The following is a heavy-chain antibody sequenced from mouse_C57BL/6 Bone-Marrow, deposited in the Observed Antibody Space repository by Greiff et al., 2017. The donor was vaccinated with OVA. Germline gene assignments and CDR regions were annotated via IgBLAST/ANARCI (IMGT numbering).Heavy chain of an antibody. Sequence: QVQLKQSGPELVKPGASVKISCKASGYAFSSSWMNWVKQRPGKGLEWIGRIYPGDGDTNYNWKFKGKATLTADKSSSTAYMQLSSLTSEDSAVYFCVYYYGSSYFDYWGQGATLTVSS. CDR1: GYAFSSSW. CDR3: VYYYGSSYFDY. CDR2: IYPGDGDT. V-gene: IGHV1-82*01. J-gene: IGHJ2*01. D-gene: IGHD1-1*01.